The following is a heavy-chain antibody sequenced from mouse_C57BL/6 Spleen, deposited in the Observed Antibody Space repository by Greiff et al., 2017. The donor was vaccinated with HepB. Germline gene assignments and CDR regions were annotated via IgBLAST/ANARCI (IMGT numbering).Heavy chain of an antibody. CDR1: GYTFTSYW. V-gene: IGHV1-50*01. CDR2: IDPSDSYT. J-gene: IGHJ1*03. Sequence: QVQLQQPGAELVKPGASVKLSCKASGYTFTSYWMQWVNQRPGQGLEWIGEIDPSDSYTNYNQKFKGKATLTVDTSSSTAHMQLSSLTSEDSAVYYCARYYGSSYWYFDVWGTGTTVTVSS. CDR3: ARYYGSSYWYFDV. D-gene: IGHD1-1*01.